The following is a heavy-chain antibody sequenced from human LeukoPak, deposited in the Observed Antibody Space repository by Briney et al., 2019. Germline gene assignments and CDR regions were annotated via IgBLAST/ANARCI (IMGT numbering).Heavy chain of an antibody. CDR2: IYSSGST. CDR3: ARGVYCSSTSCYRWGNYYYYYYMDV. V-gene: IGHV4-59*01. J-gene: IGHJ6*03. D-gene: IGHD2-2*01. CDR1: GGSMISYY. Sequence: SETLSLTCTLSGGSMISYYWSWIRQPPGEGLEWIGYIYSSGSTNYNPSLKSRVTISVDTSKNQFSLKLSSVTAADTAVYYCARGVYCSSTSCYRWGNYYYYYYMDVWGKGTTVTTSS.